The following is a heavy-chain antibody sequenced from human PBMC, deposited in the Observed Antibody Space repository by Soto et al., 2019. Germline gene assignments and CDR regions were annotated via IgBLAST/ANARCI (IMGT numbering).Heavy chain of an antibody. J-gene: IGHJ4*02. Sequence: GGSLRLSCAASGFTFSSYGTHWVRQAPGKGLEWVAVISYDGSNKYYADSVKGRFTISRDNSKNTLYLQMNSLRAEDTAVYYCAKDSGYYGDSDFDYWGQGTLVTVSS. CDR3: AKDSGYYGDSDFDY. V-gene: IGHV3-30*18. CDR1: GFTFSSYG. D-gene: IGHD4-17*01. CDR2: ISYDGSNK.